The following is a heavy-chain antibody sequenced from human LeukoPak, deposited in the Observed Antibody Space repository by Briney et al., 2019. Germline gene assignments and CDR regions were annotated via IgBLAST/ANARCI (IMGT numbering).Heavy chain of an antibody. V-gene: IGHV1-69*05. J-gene: IGHJ4*02. CDR3: ATDLAVRGGGGSGY. Sequence: SVKVSCKASGGTFSSYAISWVRQAPGQGLEWMGGIIPIFGTANYAQKFQGRVTITTDESTSTAYMELSSLRSEDTAVYYCATDLAVRGGGGSGYWGQGTLVTVSS. CDR2: IIPIFGTA. D-gene: IGHD3-16*01. CDR1: GGTFSSYA.